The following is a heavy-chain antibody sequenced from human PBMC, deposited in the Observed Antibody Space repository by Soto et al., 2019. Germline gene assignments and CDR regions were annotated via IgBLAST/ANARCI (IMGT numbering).Heavy chain of an antibody. CDR3: AKEAGSVTFDF. V-gene: IGHV3-30*18. J-gene: IGHJ4*02. D-gene: IGHD4-4*01. CDR1: GFTFSSYG. Sequence: GGSLRLSCAASGFTFSSYGMHWVRQAPGKGLEWVAVISFDGSKKYYAESVKGRFTISRDNSKNTLYLQVNSLRAEVTAVYYCAKEAGSVTFDFWGQGTLVTVSS. CDR2: ISFDGSKK.